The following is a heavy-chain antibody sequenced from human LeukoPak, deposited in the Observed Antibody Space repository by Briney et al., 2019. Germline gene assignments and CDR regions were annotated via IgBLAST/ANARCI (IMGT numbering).Heavy chain of an antibody. D-gene: IGHD3-10*01. J-gene: IGHJ3*02. CDR2: ISSSGSTI. Sequence: GSLRTSCATSGFTFSYYYKSWIHQAPGKGVEWGSLISSSGSTIYYADSVKGRFTISRDNAKNSLYLQMNSLRAEDTAVYYCARANYYGSGSYDAFDIWGQGTMVTVSS. V-gene: IGHV3-11*01. CDR3: ARANYYGSGSYDAFDI. CDR1: GFTFSYYY.